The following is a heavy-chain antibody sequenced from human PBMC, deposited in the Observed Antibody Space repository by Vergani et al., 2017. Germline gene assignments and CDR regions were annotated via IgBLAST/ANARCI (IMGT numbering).Heavy chain of an antibody. D-gene: IGHD2-15*01. J-gene: IGHJ6*02. CDR2: IYYSGST. CDR1: GGSISSSSYY. Sequence: QLQLQESGPGLVKPSETLSLTCTVSGGSISSSSYYWGWIRQPPGKGLEWIGSIYYSGSTYYNPSLKSRVTISVDTSKNQFSLKLSSVTAADTAVYYCAMGYWSGGSCYRNYYYGMDVWGQGTTVTVSS. CDR3: AMGYWSGGSCYRNYYYGMDV. V-gene: IGHV4-39*01.